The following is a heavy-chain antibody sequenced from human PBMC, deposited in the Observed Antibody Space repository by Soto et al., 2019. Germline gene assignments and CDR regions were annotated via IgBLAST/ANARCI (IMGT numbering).Heavy chain of an antibody. CDR2: ISQDGAIA. V-gene: IGHV3-74*01. CDR3: LRDQRHWNEFADQ. Sequence: VQLVESGGGLVQPGGSLRLSCAASGFAFGSYWMHWVRQAPGQGLVWVSRISQDGAIATQADSVKGRFTISRDHAKNTLFLQMTSRRADDTAVYYCLRDQRHWNEFADQWGQGTLVTVSS. CDR1: GFAFGSYW. J-gene: IGHJ4*02. D-gene: IGHD1-1*01.